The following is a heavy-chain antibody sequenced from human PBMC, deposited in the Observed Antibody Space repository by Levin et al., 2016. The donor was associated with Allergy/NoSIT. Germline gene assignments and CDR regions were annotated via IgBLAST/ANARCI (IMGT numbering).Heavy chain of an antibody. J-gene: IGHJ4*02. CDR2: ISGNGDGT. D-gene: IGHD3-3*01. CDR3: AKDQEWPTPHFFDF. V-gene: IGHV3-23*01. Sequence: GGSLRLSCAASGFSFNTHTMNWVRQAPGKGLEWVSSISGNGDGTYYADSVRGRFTISRDNSKNTLSLQMNSLRADDTALYYCAKDQEWPTPHFFDFWGQGALVTVSS. CDR1: GFSFNTHT.